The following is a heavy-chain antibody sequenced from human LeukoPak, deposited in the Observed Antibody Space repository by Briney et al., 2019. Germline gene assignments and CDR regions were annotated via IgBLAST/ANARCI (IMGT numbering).Heavy chain of an antibody. Sequence: GGCLRLSCAASGFTFSSYAMHWVRQAPGKGVEWVAVISYDGSNKYYADSVKGRFTISRDNSTLYLQMNSLRAEDTAVYYCTTELSSILAKFHWGQGSLVTVSS. CDR3: TTELSSILAKFH. D-gene: IGHD2/OR15-2a*01. CDR2: ISYDGSNK. CDR1: GFTFSSYA. V-gene: IGHV3-30-3*01. J-gene: IGHJ4*02.